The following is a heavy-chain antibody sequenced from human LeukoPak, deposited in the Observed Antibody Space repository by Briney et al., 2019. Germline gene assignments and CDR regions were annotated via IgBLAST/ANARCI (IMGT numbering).Heavy chain of an antibody. CDR2: IWYDGSNK. Sequence: PGGSLRLSCAASGFTFSSYGMHWVRQAPGKGLEWVAVIWYDGSNKYYADSVKGRFTISRDNSKNTLYLQMNSLRAEDTAVYYCARDSSYSGYVFYYYYGMDVWGQGTTVTVSS. CDR1: GFTFSSYG. D-gene: IGHD5-12*01. CDR3: ARDSSYSGYVFYYYYGMDV. J-gene: IGHJ6*02. V-gene: IGHV3-33*01.